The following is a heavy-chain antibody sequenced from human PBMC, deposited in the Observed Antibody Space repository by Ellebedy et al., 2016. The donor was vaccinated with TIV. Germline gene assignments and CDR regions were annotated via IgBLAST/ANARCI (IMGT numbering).Heavy chain of an antibody. Sequence: GESLKISXAASEFTFSMFTMTWVRQAPGKGLEWVASISDSGTYIYYADSVMGRFTISRDNAKTSLYLQMNSLRAEDTAVYYCARVETGYCSSTSCYLDLDYWGRGTLVTVSS. J-gene: IGHJ4*02. CDR2: ISDSGTYI. D-gene: IGHD2-2*01. CDR1: EFTFSMFT. CDR3: ARVETGYCSSTSCYLDLDY. V-gene: IGHV3-21*01.